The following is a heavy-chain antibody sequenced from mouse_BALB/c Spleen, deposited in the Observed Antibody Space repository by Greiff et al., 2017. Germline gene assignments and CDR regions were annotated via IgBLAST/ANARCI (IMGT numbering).Heavy chain of an antibody. CDR3: ARRLRIQYAMDY. V-gene: IGHV1-18*01. CDR2: INPNNGGT. Sequence: VQLQQSGPELVKPGASVKIPCKASGYTFTDYNMDWVKQSHGKSLEWIGDINPNNGGTIYNQKFKGKATLTVDKSSSTAYMELRSLTSEDTAVYYCARRLRIQYAMDYWGQGTSVTVSS. CDR1: GYTFTDYN. D-gene: IGHD1-2*01. J-gene: IGHJ4*01.